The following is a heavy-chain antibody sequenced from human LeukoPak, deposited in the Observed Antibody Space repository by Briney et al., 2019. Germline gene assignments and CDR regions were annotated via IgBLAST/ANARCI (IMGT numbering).Heavy chain of an antibody. Sequence: GGSLRLSCAASGFTFSSYAMTWVRQAPGKGLEWVSAISGSGDDTHYAESVKGRFTISRDNSKNTLYLQMNSLRAEDTAVYYCAKVHVYCSGGSCYLDGGNWFDPWGQGTLVTVSS. D-gene: IGHD2-15*01. CDR2: ISGSGDDT. J-gene: IGHJ5*02. CDR3: AKVHVYCSGGSCYLDGGNWFDP. CDR1: GFTFSSYA. V-gene: IGHV3-23*01.